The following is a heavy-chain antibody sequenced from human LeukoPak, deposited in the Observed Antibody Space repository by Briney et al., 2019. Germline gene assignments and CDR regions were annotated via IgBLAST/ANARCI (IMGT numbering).Heavy chain of an antibody. Sequence: PSETLSLTCTVTGGSIRSFYWSWIRQSPGEGLVWIGSIYYSGSTSYSPSLKSRVSMSVDTSKNQFSLRLTSVTAADTAVYYCARQKPSTFRQYGRGRPFDYWGQGTLVTVSS. CDR1: GGSIRSFY. CDR2: IYYSGST. CDR3: ARQKPSTFRQYGRGRPFDY. J-gene: IGHJ4*02. V-gene: IGHV4-59*08. D-gene: IGHD2-15*01.